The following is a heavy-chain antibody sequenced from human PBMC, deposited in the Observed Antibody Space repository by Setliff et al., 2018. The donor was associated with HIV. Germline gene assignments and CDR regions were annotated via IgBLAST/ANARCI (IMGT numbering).Heavy chain of an antibody. CDR1: GSSISSNYY. CDR2: IDASANT. V-gene: IGHV4-38-2*02. CDR3: ARHLLRGYIYIVFDY. Sequence: SETLSLTCTVSGSSISSNYYWAWIRQAPGKGLEWIGCIDASANTYYIPSLKSRATISVDTSKNHFSLKLRSVTAADTAVYYCARHLLRGYIYIVFDYWGQGTLVTVSS. D-gene: IGHD5-18*01. J-gene: IGHJ4*02.